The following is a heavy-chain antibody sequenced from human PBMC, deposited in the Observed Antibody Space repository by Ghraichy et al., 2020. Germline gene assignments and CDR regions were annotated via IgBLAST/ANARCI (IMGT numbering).Heavy chain of an antibody. V-gene: IGHV3-21*01. D-gene: IGHD1-26*01. J-gene: IGHJ4*02. Sequence: GGSLRLSCAASGFTFSSHSMNWVRQAPGKGLEWVSCIGTRSSSFFYADSVKGRFTISRDNAFNSLYLQMNSLTVDDTAVYYCARESGGSQYEAFDYWGQGTLVTVSS. CDR3: ARESGGSQYEAFDY. CDR1: GFTFSSHS. CDR2: IGTRSSSF.